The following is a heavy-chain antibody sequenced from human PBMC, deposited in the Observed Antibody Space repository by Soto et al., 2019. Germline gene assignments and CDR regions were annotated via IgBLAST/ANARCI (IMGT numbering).Heavy chain of an antibody. CDR1: GGSISSGDYY. CDR3: ARGRLIVATGGYNWFDP. Sequence: SETLSLTCTVSGGSISSGDYYWSWIRQPPGKGLEWIGYIYYSGSTYYNPSLKSRVTISVDTSKNQFSLKLSSVTAADTAVYYCARGRLIVATGGYNWFDPWGQGTLVTVSS. D-gene: IGHD5-12*01. J-gene: IGHJ5*02. V-gene: IGHV4-30-4*01. CDR2: IYYSGST.